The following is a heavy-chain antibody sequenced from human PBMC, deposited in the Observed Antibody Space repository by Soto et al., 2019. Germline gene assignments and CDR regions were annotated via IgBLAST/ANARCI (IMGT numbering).Heavy chain of an antibody. Sequence: PGGSLRLSCAASGFTFSSYGMHWVRQAPGKGLEWVAVIWYDGSNKYYADSVEGRFTISRDNSKNTLYLQMNSLRAEDTAVYYCARDWQQLAPFDYWGQGTLVTVSS. CDR2: IWYDGSNK. J-gene: IGHJ4*02. D-gene: IGHD6-13*01. CDR1: GFTFSSYG. CDR3: ARDWQQLAPFDY. V-gene: IGHV3-33*01.